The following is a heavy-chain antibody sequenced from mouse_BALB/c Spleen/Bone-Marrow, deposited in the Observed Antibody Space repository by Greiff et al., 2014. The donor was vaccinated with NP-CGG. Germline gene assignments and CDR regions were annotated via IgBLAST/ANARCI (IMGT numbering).Heavy chain of an antibody. CDR3: ARQYGSSYFDY. D-gene: IGHD1-1*01. J-gene: IGHJ2*01. CDR1: GFTFSSYG. Sequence: EVQLVESGGGLVKPGGSLKLSCAASGFTFSSYGMSWVRQTPEKRLEWVATISGGGSYTYYPDSVKGRFTISRENAKNNLYLQMSSLRSEDTALYYCARQYGSSYFDYWGQGTTLTVSS. CDR2: ISGGGSYT. V-gene: IGHV5-9-2*01.